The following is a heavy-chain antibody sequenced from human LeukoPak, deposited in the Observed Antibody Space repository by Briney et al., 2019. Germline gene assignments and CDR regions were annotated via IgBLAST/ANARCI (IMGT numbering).Heavy chain of an antibody. CDR2: INPNTGDT. CDR3: GRGNKSFDP. V-gene: IGHV1-2*02. CDR1: GYTFTAYY. Sequence: GASVKVSCKASGYTFTAYYVHWVRQAPGQELEWIGWINPNTGDTNYAPKFQGRVTMIKDTSTNSAYMELNKLTSDDTAVYYCGRGNKSFDPWGQGTLVTVSS. J-gene: IGHJ5*02.